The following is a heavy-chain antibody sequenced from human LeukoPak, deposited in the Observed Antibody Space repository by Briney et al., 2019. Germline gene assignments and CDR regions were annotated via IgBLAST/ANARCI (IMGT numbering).Heavy chain of an antibody. J-gene: IGHJ4*02. CDR3: ARVIDYYDSSGFTYYFDY. D-gene: IGHD3-22*01. CDR1: GYTFTSYG. V-gene: IGHV1-18*01. Sequence: APVKVSCKASGYTFTSYGISWVRQAPGQGLEWMGWISAYNGNTNYAQKLQGRVTMTTDTSTSTAYMELRSLRSDDTAVYYCARVIDYYDSSGFTYYFDYWGQGTLVTVSS. CDR2: ISAYNGNT.